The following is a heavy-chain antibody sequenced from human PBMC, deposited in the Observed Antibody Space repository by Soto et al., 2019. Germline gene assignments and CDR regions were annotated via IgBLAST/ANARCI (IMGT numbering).Heavy chain of an antibody. CDR3: AKGYYYDSSGYYPHGAFDI. J-gene: IGHJ3*02. D-gene: IGHD3-22*01. V-gene: IGHV3-23*01. CDR1: GFTFSSYP. Sequence: PGGSLRLSCAASGFTFSSYPMSWVRQAPGQGLEWVSSVSASGGSTYYADSVKGRFSISRDNSKNTLYLQMNSLRGEDTAVYYCAKGYYYDSSGYYPHGAFDIWGQGTMVTVSS. CDR2: VSASGGST.